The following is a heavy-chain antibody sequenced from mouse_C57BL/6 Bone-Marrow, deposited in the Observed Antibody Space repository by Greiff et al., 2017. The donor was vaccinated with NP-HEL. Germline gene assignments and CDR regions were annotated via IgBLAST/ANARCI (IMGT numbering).Heavy chain of an antibody. CDR1: GYTFTSYW. CDR3: ARNDGYWFAY. Sequence: QVQLQQPGAELVRPGSSVKLSCKASGYTFTSYWMDWVKQRPGQGLEWIGNIYPSDSETHYNQKFKDKATLTVDKSSSTAHMQLSSLTSEDSAVYYCARNDGYWFAYWGQGTLVTVSA. D-gene: IGHD2-3*01. V-gene: IGHV1-61*01. CDR2: IYPSDSET. J-gene: IGHJ3*01.